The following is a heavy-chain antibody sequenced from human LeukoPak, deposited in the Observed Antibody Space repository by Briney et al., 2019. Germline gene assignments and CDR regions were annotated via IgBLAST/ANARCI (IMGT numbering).Heavy chain of an antibody. J-gene: IGHJ4*02. CDR2: IIPIFGTA. V-gene: IGHV1-69*06. CDR3: ARDSDPYGGYLNFDY. Sequence: ASVKVSCKASGGTFSSYAISWVRQAPGQGLGWMGGIIPIFGTANYAQKFQGRVTITADKSTSTAYMELSSLRSEDTAVYYCARDSDPYGGYLNFDYWGQGTLVTVSS. D-gene: IGHD5-12*01. CDR1: GGTFSSYA.